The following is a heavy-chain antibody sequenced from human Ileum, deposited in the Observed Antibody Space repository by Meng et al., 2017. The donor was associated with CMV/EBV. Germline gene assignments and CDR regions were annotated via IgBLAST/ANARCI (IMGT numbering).Heavy chain of an antibody. CDR3: ARDSTYPSGLDY. CDR2: ISYSGTA. Sequence: LKQSAHGLVMPCDTLALPCTFSGGSISSSLYYWGWIRQPPGKGLEWIGTISYSGTAFYNLSLKSRVAISIDTSKFQFSLKLSSVTATDTAVYYCARDSTYPSGLDYWGQGTLVTVSS. D-gene: IGHD3-10*01. J-gene: IGHJ4*02. CDR1: GGSISSSLYY. V-gene: IGHV4-39*07.